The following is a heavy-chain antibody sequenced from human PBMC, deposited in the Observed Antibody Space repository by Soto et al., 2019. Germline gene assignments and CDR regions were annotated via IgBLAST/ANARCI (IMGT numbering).Heavy chain of an antibody. D-gene: IGHD3-16*02. Sequence: ASVKVSCKASGYTFTSYGISWVRQAPGQGLEWMGWISAYNGNTNYAQKLQGRVTMTTDTSTSTAYMELRSLRSDDTAVYYCARDPYIWGSYRWGSAPQYMDVWGKGTTVTVSS. CDR1: GYTFTSYG. CDR3: ARDPYIWGSYRWGSAPQYMDV. V-gene: IGHV1-18*01. J-gene: IGHJ6*03. CDR2: ISAYNGNT.